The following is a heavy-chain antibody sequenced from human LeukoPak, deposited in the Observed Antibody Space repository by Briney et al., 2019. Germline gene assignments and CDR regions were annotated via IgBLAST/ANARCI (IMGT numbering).Heavy chain of an antibody. CDR2: IYHSGST. V-gene: IGHV4-30-2*01. D-gene: IGHD6-19*01. Sequence: SETLALTCAVSVDSLSSDGYSWSWIRQPPGKVLERIGYIYHSGSTYYNPSLKSRVTILLDRSKNQFSLKLGSVTAADTAVYYCARGGDASGWLFDYWGQGTLVTVSS. CDR1: VDSLSSDGYS. CDR3: ARGGDASGWLFDY. J-gene: IGHJ4*02.